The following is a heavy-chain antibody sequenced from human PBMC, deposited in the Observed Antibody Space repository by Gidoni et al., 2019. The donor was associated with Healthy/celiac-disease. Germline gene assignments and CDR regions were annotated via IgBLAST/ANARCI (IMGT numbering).Heavy chain of an antibody. CDR3: ARDNGWGMDV. J-gene: IGHJ6*02. CDR1: GGSISSSY. Sequence: QVQLQESGPGLVKPSETLSLTCTVSGGSISSSYWSWIRQPPGKGLEWIGYIYYSGSTNYNPSLKSRVTISVDTSKNQFSLKLSSVTAADTAVYYCARDNGWGMDVWGQGTTVTVSS. CDR2: IYYSGST. V-gene: IGHV4-59*01.